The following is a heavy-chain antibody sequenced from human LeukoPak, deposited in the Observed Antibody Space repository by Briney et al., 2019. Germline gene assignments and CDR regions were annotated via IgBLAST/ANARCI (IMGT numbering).Heavy chain of an antibody. J-gene: IGHJ5*02. CDR1: GGSISPYF. V-gene: IGHV4-59*01. CDR2: ISYTGST. D-gene: IGHD3-10*01. Sequence: SETLTLTCSVSGGSISPYFWSWMRQTPGKGLEWIGYISYTGSTNYNPALKSRVTISVDTSKNQFSLQLTSVTAADTAVYYCARDDYRGVTNFDPWGQGTLVTVSS. CDR3: ARDDYRGVTNFDP.